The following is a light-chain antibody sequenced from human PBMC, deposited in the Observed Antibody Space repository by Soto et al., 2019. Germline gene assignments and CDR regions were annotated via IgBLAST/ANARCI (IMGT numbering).Light chain of an antibody. J-gene: IGLJ2*01. CDR1: NIGSKS. CDR2: HDS. Sequence: SYELTQPPSVSGAPGKTASITCGGDNIGSKSVHWYQQKPGQAPVLVINHDSDRPSGIPERFSGSNYGNTATLTISRVEAGDEADYYCQVWDSISDHPVFGGGTKLTVL. V-gene: IGLV3-21*04. CDR3: QVWDSISDHPV.